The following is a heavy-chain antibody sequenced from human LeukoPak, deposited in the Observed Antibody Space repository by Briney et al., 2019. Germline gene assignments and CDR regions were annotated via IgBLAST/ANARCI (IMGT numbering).Heavy chain of an antibody. J-gene: IGHJ5*01. CDR3: ARLVWLGESPGSWFDS. Sequence: SETLSLTCSVSGGSLTSHFWSWIRQPPGKGLEWIGYIHYSGRTNYNPSLKSRVTISPDTSKNQLFLKLNSVTAADTAVYYCARLVWLGESPGSWFDSWGQGTLVTVSS. D-gene: IGHD3-10*01. CDR2: IHYSGRT. CDR1: GGSLTSHF. V-gene: IGHV4-59*11.